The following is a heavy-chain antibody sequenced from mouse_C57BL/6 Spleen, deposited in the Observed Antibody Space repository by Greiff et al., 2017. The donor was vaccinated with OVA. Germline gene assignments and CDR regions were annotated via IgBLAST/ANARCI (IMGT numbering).Heavy chain of an antibody. V-gene: IGHV1-82*01. D-gene: IGHD4-1*01. CDR1: GYAFSSSW. J-gene: IGHJ3*01. CDR3: ARSSGLGQERGFAY. Sequence: QVQLQQSGPELVKPGASVKISCKASGYAFSSSWMNWVKQRPGKGLEWIGRIYPGDGDTNYNGKFKGKATLTADKSSSTAYMQRSSLTTEDSAVYVCARSSGLGQERGFAYWGQGTLVTVSA. CDR2: IYPGDGDT.